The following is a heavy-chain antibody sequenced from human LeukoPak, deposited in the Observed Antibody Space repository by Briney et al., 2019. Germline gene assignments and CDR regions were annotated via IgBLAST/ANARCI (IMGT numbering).Heavy chain of an antibody. CDR3: AKDVDYYGSGSYYRAQDY. CDR1: GFTFSDYA. V-gene: IGHV3-23*01. J-gene: IGHJ4*02. Sequence: GSLRLSCAASGFTFSDYAMTWVRQAPGKGLEWVSAISGSGVSTYYADSVKGRFTISRDNSRNTLYLQMNSLRAEDTAVYYCAKDVDYYGSGSYYRAQDYWGQGTLVTVSS. CDR2: ISGSGVST. D-gene: IGHD3-10*01.